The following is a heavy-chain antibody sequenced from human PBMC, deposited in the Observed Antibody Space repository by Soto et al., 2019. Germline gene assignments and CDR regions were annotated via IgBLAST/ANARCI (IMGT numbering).Heavy chain of an antibody. Sequence: QVQLVQSGAEVKKPRASVKVSCKASGYTFTSYAMHWVRQAPGQRLEWMGWINAGNGNTKYSQKFQGRVTITRDTSASTAYMELSSLRSEDTAVYYCARDLTYYDSSGYGDYWGQGTLVTVSS. D-gene: IGHD3-22*01. CDR2: INAGNGNT. V-gene: IGHV1-3*01. CDR1: GYTFTSYA. CDR3: ARDLTYYDSSGYGDY. J-gene: IGHJ4*02.